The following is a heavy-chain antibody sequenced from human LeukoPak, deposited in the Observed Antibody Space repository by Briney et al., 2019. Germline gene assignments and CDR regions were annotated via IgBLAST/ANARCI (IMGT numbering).Heavy chain of an antibody. D-gene: IGHD1-26*01. J-gene: IGHJ4*02. CDR1: GGSFSGYY. CDR2: INHSGST. Sequence: KPSETLSLTCAVYGGSFSGYYWSWIRQPPGKGLEWIGEINHSGSTNYNPSLKSRVTISVDTSKNQFSLKLSPVTAADTAVYYCARGLRYSGSVNFDYWGQGTLVTVSS. V-gene: IGHV4-34*01. CDR3: ARGLRYSGSVNFDY.